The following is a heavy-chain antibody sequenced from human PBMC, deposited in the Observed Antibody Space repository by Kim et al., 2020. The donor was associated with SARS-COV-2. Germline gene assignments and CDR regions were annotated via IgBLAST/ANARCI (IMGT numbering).Heavy chain of an antibody. CDR3: ARAPLGYCSGGSCYYFDY. Sequence: KGRFTISRDNAKNSLYLQMNSLRAEDTAVYYCARAPLGYCSGGSCYYFDYWGQGTLVTVSS. V-gene: IGHV3-11*06. J-gene: IGHJ4*02. D-gene: IGHD2-15*01.